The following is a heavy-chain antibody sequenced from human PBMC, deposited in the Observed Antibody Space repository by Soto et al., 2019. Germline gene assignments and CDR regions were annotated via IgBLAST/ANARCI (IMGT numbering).Heavy chain of an antibody. D-gene: IGHD3-16*01. CDR2: MNQDGSET. CDR3: VCGGNFFIY. Sequence: EVQLVESGGGLVQPGGSLRLSCAASGFTFSTYWMTWVRQPPGKRLEWVANMNQDGSETYYVDSVRGRFTVSRDNAKNSLYLQMNSPRVEDTAVYYCVCGGNFFIYWGQGTLVTVSP. CDR1: GFTFSTYW. J-gene: IGHJ4*02. V-gene: IGHV3-7*01.